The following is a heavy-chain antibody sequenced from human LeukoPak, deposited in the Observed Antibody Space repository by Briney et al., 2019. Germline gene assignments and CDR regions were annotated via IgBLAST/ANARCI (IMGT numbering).Heavy chain of an antibody. J-gene: IGHJ5*02. Sequence: GGSLRLSCAASGFTFSSYSMNWVRQAPGKGLEWVSSISSSSSYIYYADSVKGRFTISRDNAKNSLYLQMNSLRAEDTAVYYCARDKGRYCSSTSCSHNWFDLWGQGTLVTVSS. CDR1: GFTFSSYS. D-gene: IGHD2-2*01. CDR3: ARDKGRYCSSTSCSHNWFDL. CDR2: ISSSSSYI. V-gene: IGHV3-21*01.